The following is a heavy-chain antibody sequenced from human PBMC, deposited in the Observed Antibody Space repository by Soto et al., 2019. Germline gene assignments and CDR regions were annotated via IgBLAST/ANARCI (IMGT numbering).Heavy chain of an antibody. CDR2: INPYNGNT. CDR3: ARDPVGGNWFDS. CDR1: GYTFTSYG. D-gene: IGHD1-26*01. J-gene: IGHJ5*01. Sequence: ASVKVSCKASGYTFTSYGISWVRQAPGQGLEWMGWINPYNGNTNYAQKLQGRVTMTTDTSTSTAYMELRSLRSDDTAVYYCARDPVGGNWFDSWGQGTVVTVSS. V-gene: IGHV1-18*01.